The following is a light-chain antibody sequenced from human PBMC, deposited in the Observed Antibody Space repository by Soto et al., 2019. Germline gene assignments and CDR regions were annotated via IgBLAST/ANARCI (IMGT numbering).Light chain of an antibody. V-gene: IGKV3-11*01. J-gene: IGKJ4*01. Sequence: IVLTQSPATLSLSPGERATLSCRARQSVSRYLAWYQQKPGQAPRLLIYDASNRATGIPARFSGSGSGTDFTLTISSLEPEDFAVYYCQQRSNWPLTFGGGTKVEIK. CDR1: QSVSRY. CDR3: QQRSNWPLT. CDR2: DAS.